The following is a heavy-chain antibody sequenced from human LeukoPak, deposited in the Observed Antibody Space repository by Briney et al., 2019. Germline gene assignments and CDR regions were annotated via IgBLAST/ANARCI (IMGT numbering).Heavy chain of an antibody. V-gene: IGHV3-48*02. CDR2: ISSGSSTI. J-gene: IGHJ4*02. Sequence: GGSLRLPCAASGFTFSSYSLNWVRQAPGKGLDWVAHISSGSSTILYADSVKGRFTISRDNAKNSLYLQMNSLRDEDTSVYYCARGGGAGSWYTDYWGQGTLVTVSS. CDR1: GFTFSSYS. CDR3: ARGGGAGSWYTDY. D-gene: IGHD6-13*01.